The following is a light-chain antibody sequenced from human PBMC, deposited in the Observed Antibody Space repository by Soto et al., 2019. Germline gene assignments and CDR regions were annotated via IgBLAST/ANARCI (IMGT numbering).Light chain of an antibody. V-gene: IGKV3-15*01. CDR1: QSVSSN. J-gene: IGKJ1*01. CDR2: GAS. CDR3: HQYTNWPPWT. Sequence: EIAMTQSPATLSVSPGERATLSCRASQSVSSNLAWYQQKPGQAPRLLIYGASTRATGIAARFSGSASWTEFNLPISSLQSEDYAVYYCHQYTNWPPWTFGQGTKVEIK.